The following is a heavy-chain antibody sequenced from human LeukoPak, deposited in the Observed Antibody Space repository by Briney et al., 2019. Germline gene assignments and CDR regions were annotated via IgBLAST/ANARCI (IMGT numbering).Heavy chain of an antibody. CDR1: GYTLTELS. Sequence: ASVKVSCKVSGYTLTELSMHWVRQAPGKGLEWMGGFDPEDGETIYAQKFQGRVTMTEDTSTDTAYMELSSLRSEDTAVYYCARDYDSSGYYGPTDYWGQGTLVTVSS. D-gene: IGHD3-22*01. V-gene: IGHV1-24*01. J-gene: IGHJ4*02. CDR2: FDPEDGET. CDR3: ARDYDSSGYYGPTDY.